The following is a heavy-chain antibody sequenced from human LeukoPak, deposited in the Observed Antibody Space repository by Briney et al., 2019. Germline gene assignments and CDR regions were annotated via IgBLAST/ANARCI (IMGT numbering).Heavy chain of an antibody. CDR3: ARHLRSPGFDL. CDR2: IYYSGST. V-gene: IGHV4-34*01. Sequence: SETLSLTCAVYGGSFSGYYWSWIRQPPGKGLEWIGSIYYSGSTYYNPSLKSRVTISVDTSKNQFSLKLSSVTAADTAVYYCARHLRSPGFDLWGRGTLVTVSS. CDR1: GGSFSGYY. J-gene: IGHJ2*01.